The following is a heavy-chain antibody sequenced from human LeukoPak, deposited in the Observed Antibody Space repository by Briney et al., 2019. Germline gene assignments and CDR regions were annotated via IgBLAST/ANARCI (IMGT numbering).Heavy chain of an antibody. CDR1: GFTFSLYR. V-gene: IGHV3-7*05. CDR2: IWKDGSEE. J-gene: IGHJ3*02. Sequence: GGSLRLSCVASGFTFSLYRMSWVRQPPGKGLEWVADIWKDGSEEPYVDSVRGRFTISRDDTKNSLNLQMDSLRAEDTALYYCARGASSAFDIWGQGTLVTVSS. CDR3: ARGASSAFDI.